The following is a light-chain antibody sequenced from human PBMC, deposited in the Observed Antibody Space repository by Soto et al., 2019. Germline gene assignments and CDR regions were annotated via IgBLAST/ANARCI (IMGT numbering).Light chain of an antibody. Sequence: DIQMTQSPSSLSASVGDRVTIACRASQSISSYLNWYQHKPGKAPKLLIYAASSLQSGVPSRFSGSGSGTDFTLTISSLQPEDFATYYCQQSYSTPPGGTFGQGTKVEIK. V-gene: IGKV1-39*01. CDR1: QSISSY. CDR2: AAS. J-gene: IGKJ1*01. CDR3: QQSYSTPPGGT.